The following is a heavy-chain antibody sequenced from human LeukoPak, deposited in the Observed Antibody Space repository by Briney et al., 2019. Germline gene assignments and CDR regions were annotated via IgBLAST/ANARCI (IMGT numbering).Heavy chain of an antibody. D-gene: IGHD3-9*01. J-gene: IGHJ4*02. CDR3: ARLPQRSDVLTSYANSFDY. V-gene: IGHV4-39*01. Sequence: KSSETLSLTCTVSGGSISNSSYYWGWIRQPPGKGLEWIGSIYYSGSTYYNPSLKSRVTISVDTSKSQFSLRLSSVTAADTAVFYCARLPQRSDVLTSYANSFDYWGQGTLVTVSS. CDR2: IYYSGST. CDR1: GGSISNSSYY.